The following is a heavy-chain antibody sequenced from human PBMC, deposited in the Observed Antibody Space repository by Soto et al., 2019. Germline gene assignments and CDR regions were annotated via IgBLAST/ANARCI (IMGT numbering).Heavy chain of an antibody. V-gene: IGHV4-59*08. CDR3: ARWWEYCGGDCYDAFDI. Sequence: SETLSLTCTVSGGSISSYYWSWIRQPPGKGLEWIGYIYYSGSTNYNPSLKSRVTISVDTSKNQFSLKLSSVTAADTAVYYCARWWEYCGGDCYDAFDIWGQGTMVTVSS. CDR2: IYYSGST. CDR1: GGSISSYY. D-gene: IGHD2-21*02. J-gene: IGHJ3*02.